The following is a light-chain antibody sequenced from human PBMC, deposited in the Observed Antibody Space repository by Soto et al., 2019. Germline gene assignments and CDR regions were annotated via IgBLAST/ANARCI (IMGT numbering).Light chain of an antibody. Sequence: QSVLTQPPSASGTPGQRVTISCSGSSSNIGSRPVNWYQQLPGTAPKLLIYNTYQRPSGVPDRFSGSKSGTSASRAVSGPQSEDEADYYCAAWDGSLNGYVLGTGTKLTVL. V-gene: IGLV1-44*01. CDR3: AAWDGSLNGYV. CDR2: NTY. J-gene: IGLJ1*01. CDR1: SSNIGSRP.